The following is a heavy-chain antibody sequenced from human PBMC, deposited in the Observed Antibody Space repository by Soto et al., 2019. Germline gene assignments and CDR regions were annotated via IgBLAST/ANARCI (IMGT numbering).Heavy chain of an antibody. J-gene: IGHJ3*02. D-gene: IGHD2-15*01. CDR3: ARHCSGGSCSRRDAFDI. CDR2: IYYSGST. Sequence: SETLSLTCTVSGGSIGSYYWSWIRQPPGKGLEWIGYIYYSGSTNYNPSLKSRVTISVDTSKNQFSLELTSVTAADAAVYYCARHCSGGSCSRRDAFDIWGQGTMVTVSS. V-gene: IGHV4-59*01. CDR1: GGSIGSYY.